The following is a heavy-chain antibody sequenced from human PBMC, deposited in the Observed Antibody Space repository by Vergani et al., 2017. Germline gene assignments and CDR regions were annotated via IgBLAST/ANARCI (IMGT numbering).Heavy chain of an antibody. D-gene: IGHD3-10*02. J-gene: IGHJ4*02. Sequence: EVQLVESGGGLVQPGGSLRLSCAASGFTFSSYSMNWVRQAPGKGLEWVSYISSSSNTIYYADSVKGRFTISRDNAKNSLYLQMNSLRAEDTAVYYCARAPLFGESHPIDFDYWGQGTLVTVSS. V-gene: IGHV3-48*01. CDR1: GFTFSSYS. CDR2: ISSSSNTI. CDR3: ARAPLFGESHPIDFDY.